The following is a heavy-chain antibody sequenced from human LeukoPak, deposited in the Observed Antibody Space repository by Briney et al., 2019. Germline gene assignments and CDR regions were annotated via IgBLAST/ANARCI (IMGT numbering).Heavy chain of an antibody. V-gene: IGHV1-2*02. CDR3: ARDPLITMVRGVITNYYYMDV. CDR2: INPNSGGT. D-gene: IGHD3-10*01. CDR1: GYTFTGYY. J-gene: IGHJ6*03. Sequence: ASVKVSCKASGYTFTGYYMHWVRPAPGQGLEWMGWINPNSGGTSYAQKFQGRVTMTRDMSTSTVYMGLSSLRSEDTAVYYCARDPLITMVRGVITNYYYMDVWGKGTTVTVSS.